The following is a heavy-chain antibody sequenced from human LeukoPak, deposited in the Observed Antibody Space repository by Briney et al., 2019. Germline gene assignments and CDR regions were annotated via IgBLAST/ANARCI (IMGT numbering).Heavy chain of an antibody. CDR2: IYTSGST. J-gene: IGHJ6*03. V-gene: IGHV4-4*07. CDR3: ARPTRALYSGYDYISYYYYMDV. Sequence: PSETLSLTCTVSGSSIRTYTHWSWIRQPAGKGLEWIGRIYTSGSTNYNPSLKSRVTISVDTSKNQFSLKLSPVTAADTAVYYCARPTRALYSGYDYISYYYYMDVWGKGTTVTISS. CDR1: GSSIRTYTH. D-gene: IGHD5-12*01.